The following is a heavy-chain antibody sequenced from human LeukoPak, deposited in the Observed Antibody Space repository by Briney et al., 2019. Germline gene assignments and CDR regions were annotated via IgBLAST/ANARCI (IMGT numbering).Heavy chain of an antibody. Sequence: GGSLRLSCAASGFTFNNYAMNWVRQAPGKGLEWVSAISSGGSSTYYPDSVKGRFTISRDNAKNTLYLQTNSLRAEDTAMYYCLMYTNGWNWGQGTLVTVSS. J-gene: IGHJ4*02. CDR3: LMYTNGWN. CDR2: ISSGGSST. CDR1: GFTFNNYA. D-gene: IGHD6-19*01. V-gene: IGHV3-23*01.